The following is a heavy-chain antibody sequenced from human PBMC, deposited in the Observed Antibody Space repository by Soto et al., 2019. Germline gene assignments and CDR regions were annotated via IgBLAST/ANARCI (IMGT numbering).Heavy chain of an antibody. D-gene: IGHD6-6*01. CDR1: GYTFTSYG. CDR2: VSAYNGNT. CDR3: EAARPAGSYYYGMDV. Sequence: ASVKVSCKASGYTFTSYGISWVRQAPGQGLEWMGWVSAYNGNTNYAQKLQGRVTMTTDTSTSTAYMELSSLRSEDTAVYYCEAARPAGSYYYGMDVWGQGTTVTVSS. J-gene: IGHJ6*02. V-gene: IGHV1-18*01.